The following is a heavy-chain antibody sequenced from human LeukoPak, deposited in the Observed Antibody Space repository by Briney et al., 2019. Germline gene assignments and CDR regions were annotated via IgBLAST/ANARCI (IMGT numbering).Heavy chain of an antibody. J-gene: IGHJ5*02. CDR1: GGSIRSSYYY. V-gene: IGHV4-39*01. CDR2: IYDSGST. D-gene: IGHD6-13*01. Sequence: SETLSLTCTVSGGSIRSSYYYWGWIRQPPGKGLEWIGSIYDSGSTYYNPSLKSRVTISVDTSKNQFSLKLNSVTAADTAVYYCASIVYSSRSLDPWGQGTLVTVSS. CDR3: ASIVYSSRSLDP.